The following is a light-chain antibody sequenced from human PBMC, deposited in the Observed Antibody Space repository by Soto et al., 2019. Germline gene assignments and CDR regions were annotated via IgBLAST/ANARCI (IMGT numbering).Light chain of an antibody. CDR1: QSVSRF. J-gene: IGKJ2*02. Sequence: EIVMTQSPATLSLSPGERVTLSCRASQSVSRFLAWYQQRPGPAPRLLIYDTSTRATVVPARFGGSGSGTEFSLTLSSLQSEDFAVYYCQQYDNWPPCTFGQGTKLEFK. CDR2: DTS. V-gene: IGKV3-15*01. CDR3: QQYDNWPPCT.